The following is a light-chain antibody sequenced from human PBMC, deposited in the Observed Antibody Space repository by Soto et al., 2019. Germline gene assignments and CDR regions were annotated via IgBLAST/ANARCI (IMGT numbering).Light chain of an antibody. CDR3: QQYNNWPKM. V-gene: IGKV3-15*01. Sequence: IVLTRSPATLSVSTGERATPSCMASQSVSSSYLAWYQQKPGQAPRLLIYRASTRATGVPARFSGSGSGTEFTLTISSLQSEDFAVYYCQQYNNWPKMFGQGTKVDI. J-gene: IGKJ1*01. CDR2: RAS. CDR1: QSVSSSY.